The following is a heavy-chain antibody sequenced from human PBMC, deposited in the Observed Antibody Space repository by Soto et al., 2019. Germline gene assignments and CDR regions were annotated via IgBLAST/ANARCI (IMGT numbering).Heavy chain of an antibody. CDR2: IIPIFGTA. V-gene: IGHV1-69*01. CDR3: ARAGVGVAATHNWFDP. CDR1: GGTFSSYA. D-gene: IGHD2-15*01. Sequence: QVQLVQSGAEVKKPGSSVKVSCKASGGTFSSYAISWVRQAPGQGLEWMGGIIPIFGTANYAQKFQGRVTSTADESTSTAYMERSSLRSEDTAVYYCARAGVGVAATHNWFDPWGQGTLVTVSS. J-gene: IGHJ5*02.